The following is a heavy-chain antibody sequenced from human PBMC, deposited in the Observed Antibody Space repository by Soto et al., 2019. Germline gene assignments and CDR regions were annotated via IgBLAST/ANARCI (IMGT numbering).Heavy chain of an antibody. D-gene: IGHD1-26*01. Sequence: PSETLSLTCAVYGGSFSGYYWSWIRQPPGKGLEWIGEINHSGSTNYNPSLKSRVTISVDTSKNQFSLKLSSVTAADTAVYYCARENNHYYRRSWFDPWGQGTLVTVSS. J-gene: IGHJ5*02. CDR3: ARENNHYYRRSWFDP. CDR2: INHSGST. CDR1: GGSFSGYY. V-gene: IGHV4-34*01.